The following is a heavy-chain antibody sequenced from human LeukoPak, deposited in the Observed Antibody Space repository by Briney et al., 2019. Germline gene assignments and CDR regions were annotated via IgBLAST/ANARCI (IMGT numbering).Heavy chain of an antibody. V-gene: IGHV3-30*03. D-gene: IGHD3-9*01. CDR1: GFTFSSYS. J-gene: IGHJ6*03. CDR3: ARDGNYYDILTGYRLVYYYYMDV. CDR2: ISYDGSNK. Sequence: PGGSLRLSCAASGFTFSSYSMNWVRQAPGKGLEWVALISYDGSNKYYADSVKGRFTISRDNSKDTLSLQMNSLRAEDTAVYYCARDGNYYDILTGYRLVYYYYMDVWGKGTTVTVSS.